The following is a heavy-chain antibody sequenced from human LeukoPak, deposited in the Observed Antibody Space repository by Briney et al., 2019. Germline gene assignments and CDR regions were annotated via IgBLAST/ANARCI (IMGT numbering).Heavy chain of an antibody. CDR2: VKGDEIST. Sequence: PGGSPRLSCAASGFTFTDFWVHWVRQAPGGGLVWVSRVKGDEISTLYADSVKGRFTISRDNAKNTLYLQMNSLRADDTALYYCATGPYSAFEMWGQGTMVTVSS. D-gene: IGHD2-21*01. CDR3: ATGPYSAFEM. J-gene: IGHJ3*02. V-gene: IGHV3-74*01. CDR1: GFTFTDFW.